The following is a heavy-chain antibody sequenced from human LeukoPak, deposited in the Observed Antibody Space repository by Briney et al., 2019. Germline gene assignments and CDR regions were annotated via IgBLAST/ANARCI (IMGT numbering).Heavy chain of an antibody. J-gene: IGHJ3*02. D-gene: IGHD3-22*01. CDR2: IYYSGST. CDR3: ARDTGDSSGYYLDDAFDI. Sequence: SETLSLTCTVSGGSISSDSYYWGWIRQPPGKGLEWIGSIYYSGSTNYNPSLKSRVTISVDTSKNQFSLKLSSVTAADTAVYYCARDTGDSSGYYLDDAFDIWGQGTMVTVSS. CDR1: GGSISSDSYY. V-gene: IGHV4-39*07.